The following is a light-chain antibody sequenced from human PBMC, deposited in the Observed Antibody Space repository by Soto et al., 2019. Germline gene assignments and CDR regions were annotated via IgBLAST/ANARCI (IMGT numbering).Light chain of an antibody. CDR2: GAS. V-gene: IGKV3-20*01. J-gene: IGKJ3*01. Sequence: EIVLTQSPGTLSLSPGERATLSCRASQSVSSRFLAWYQQKPGQAPRLLMYGASSRATGIPDRFSGTGSGTDFTLTISRLEPEDFAVYYCQQYNNWPPGATFGPGTKVEIK. CDR3: QQYNNWPPGAT. CDR1: QSVSSRF.